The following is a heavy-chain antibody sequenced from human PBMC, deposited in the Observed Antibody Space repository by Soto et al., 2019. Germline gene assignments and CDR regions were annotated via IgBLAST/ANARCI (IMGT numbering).Heavy chain of an antibody. D-gene: IGHD3-10*01. CDR1: GFTFGSYS. V-gene: IGHV3-21*06. CDR3: AREGSGDYYTDLDV. J-gene: IGHJ6*03. CDR2: ISSISAYI. Sequence: EVQVVESGGGLVKPGGSLRLSCAASGFTFGSYSMNWVRQAPGKGLEWVSSISSISAYIYYADSVKGRFTISRDNAENPPYLQMNSLRAEDTAIYYCAREGSGDYYTDLDVWGKGTTVTVSS.